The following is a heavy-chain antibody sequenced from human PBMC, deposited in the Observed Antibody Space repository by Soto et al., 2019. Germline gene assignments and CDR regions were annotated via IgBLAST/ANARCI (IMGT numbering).Heavy chain of an antibody. V-gene: IGHV3-23*01. CDR3: ANRFFGSGSPPGAFDV. Sequence: HPGGSLRLSCAASGFTFSNYAMSWVRQAPEKGPEWVSFISGSGNGTYYADSVKGRFTISRDNSKNTLYVQMNNLRVEDTAIYYCANRFFGSGSPPGAFDVWGQGTMVTVSS. CDR2: ISGSGNGT. CDR1: GFTFSNYA. D-gene: IGHD3-10*01. J-gene: IGHJ3*01.